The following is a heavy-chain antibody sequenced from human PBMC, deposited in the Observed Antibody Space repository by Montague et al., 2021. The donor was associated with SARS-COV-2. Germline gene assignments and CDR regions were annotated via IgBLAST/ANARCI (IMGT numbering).Heavy chain of an antibody. CDR3: ARDRGWDDWCGMDV. J-gene: IGHJ6*02. V-gene: IGHV3-48*03. CDR1: GFIFSSYE. D-gene: IGHD2-21*01. CDR2: ISSSVGGRTK. Sequence: SLRLSCAAYGFIFSSYEMNWVRQAPCKGLEWISYISSSVGGRTKXYTXSVKGRFTISRDNAKNSLYLQMNRLRVEDTAIYYCARDRGWDDWCGMDVWGQGTTVTVSS.